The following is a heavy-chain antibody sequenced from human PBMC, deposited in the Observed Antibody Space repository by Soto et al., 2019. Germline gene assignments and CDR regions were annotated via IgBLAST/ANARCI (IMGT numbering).Heavy chain of an antibody. CDR2: IYYSGST. Sequence: QVQLQESGPGLVKPSQTLSLTCTVSGGSISSGDYYWSWIRQPPGKGLEWIGYIYYSGSTYYNPSLTSRVTISVESSSTQFSLKLSSVTAADTAVYYCARAREFDSNYGCWGQGSLVTVSS. CDR1: GGSISSGDYY. J-gene: IGHJ4*02. D-gene: IGHD4-4*01. CDR3: ARAREFDSNYGC. V-gene: IGHV4-30-4*01.